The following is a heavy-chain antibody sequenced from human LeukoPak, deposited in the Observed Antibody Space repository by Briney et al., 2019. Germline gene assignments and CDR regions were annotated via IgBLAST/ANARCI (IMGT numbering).Heavy chain of an antibody. CDR1: GFTFSDHY. CDR3: TRVTTLTDYYYDY. CDR2: TRNKAKSYTT. V-gene: IGHV3-72*01. Sequence: GGSLRLSCAASGFTFSDHYMDWVRQAPGKGLEWVGRTRNKAKSYTTEYAASVKGRFTISRDGSKSSLYLQMKCLKTEDTAMYYCTRVTTLTDYYYDYWGQGTLVTVSS. J-gene: IGHJ4*02. D-gene: IGHD4-17*01.